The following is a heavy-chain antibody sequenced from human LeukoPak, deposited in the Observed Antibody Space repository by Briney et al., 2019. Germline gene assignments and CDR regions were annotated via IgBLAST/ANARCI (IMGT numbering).Heavy chain of an antibody. D-gene: IGHD1-26*01. CDR2: IYYSGST. CDR3: ARQVVGAPFDN. Sequence: SETLSLTCTVSGGSISSYYWSWIRQPPGKGLEWIGYIYYSGSTNYNPSLKSRVTISVDTSKNQFSLNLSPVTAADTAVYYCARQVVGAPFDNWGQGTLVTVSS. J-gene: IGHJ4*02. V-gene: IGHV4-59*08. CDR1: GGSISSYY.